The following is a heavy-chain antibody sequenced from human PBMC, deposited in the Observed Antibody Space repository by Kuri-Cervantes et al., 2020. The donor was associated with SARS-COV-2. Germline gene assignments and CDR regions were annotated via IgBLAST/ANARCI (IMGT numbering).Heavy chain of an antibody. CDR1: GFAFGDYY. CDR3: ARDGTAGGSYNWFDP. D-gene: IGHD1-26*01. V-gene: IGHV3-11*01. Sequence: GAALKICCAASGFAFGDYYMSWIRQAPGKGLEWVSYVSHSGTIIYQADSVKGRFTISRDNAKNSLYLQMNSLRGEDTAVYYCARDGTAGGSYNWFDPWGQGTLVTVSS. CDR2: VSHSGTII. J-gene: IGHJ5*02.